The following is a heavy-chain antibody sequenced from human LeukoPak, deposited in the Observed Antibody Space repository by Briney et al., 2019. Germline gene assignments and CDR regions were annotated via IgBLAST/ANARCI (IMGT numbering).Heavy chain of an antibody. CDR1: GGSISSGSYY. J-gene: IGHJ4*02. D-gene: IGHD3-3*01. CDR2: IYTSGST. Sequence: SETLSLTCTVSGGSISSGSYYWSWIPQPAGKGLEWIGRIYTSGSTNYNPSLKSRVTISVDTSKNQFSLKLSSVTAADTAVYHCAREVGYYDFWSGSYFDYWGQGTLVTVSS. V-gene: IGHV4-61*02. CDR3: AREVGYYDFWSGSYFDY.